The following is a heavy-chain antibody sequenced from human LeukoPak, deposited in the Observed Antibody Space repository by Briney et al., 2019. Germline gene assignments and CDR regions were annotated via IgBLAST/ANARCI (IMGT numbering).Heavy chain of an antibody. CDR2: IKKDVSEK. Sequence: PGGSLRLSCAASGFTFSDFWMAWVRQAPGKGLEWVSNIKKDVSEKYYVESVKGRFSISRDNAKNSLYLQMSSLRVEDTAVYYCARGLQEIDSWGQGTLVTVCS. CDR3: ARGLQEIDS. J-gene: IGHJ5*01. CDR1: GFTFSDFW. V-gene: IGHV3-7*01.